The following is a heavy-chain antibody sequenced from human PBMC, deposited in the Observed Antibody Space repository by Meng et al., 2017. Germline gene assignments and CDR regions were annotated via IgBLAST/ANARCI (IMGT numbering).Heavy chain of an antibody. J-gene: IGHJ4*02. D-gene: IGHD1-1*01. Sequence: EGRLGGSGGGLVQLVGSLRLSCAASGFTFNNYWMHWVRQVPGKGLVWVSRISGDGSITNYADSVKGRFTISRDNAKNTLYLQMNSLRPEDTAVYYCLDEAPRSDYWGQGSLVTVSS. CDR2: ISGDGSIT. CDR1: GFTFNNYW. CDR3: LDEAPRSDY. V-gene: IGHV3-74*01.